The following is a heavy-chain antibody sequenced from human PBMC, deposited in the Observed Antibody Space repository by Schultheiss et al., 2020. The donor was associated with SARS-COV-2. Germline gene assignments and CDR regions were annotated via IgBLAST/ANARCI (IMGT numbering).Heavy chain of an antibody. Sequence: ASVKVSCKASGYTFTSYYMHWVRQAPGQGLEWMGIINPSGGSTSYAQKFQGRVTMTRDTSTSTVYMELSSLRSEDTAVYYCASRDSTRGVYDSSGYYHDIWGQGTMVTVSS. D-gene: IGHD3-22*01. CDR1: GYTFTSYY. CDR2: INPSGGST. V-gene: IGHV1-46*01. J-gene: IGHJ3*02. CDR3: ASRDSTRGVYDSSGYYHDI.